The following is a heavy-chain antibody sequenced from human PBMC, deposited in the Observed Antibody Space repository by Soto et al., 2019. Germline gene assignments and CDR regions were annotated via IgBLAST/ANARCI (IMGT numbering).Heavy chain of an antibody. CDR2: IRGSTYGGTT. CDR1: GFTSDDYDYA. J-gene: IGHJ6*02. D-gene: IGHD3-3*01. V-gene: IGHV3-49*04. CDR3: SRDGDFYGLDV. Sequence: PRLSCTFSGFTSDDYDYALTWVRQAPGKGLQWLGLIRGSTYGGTTEYAASVKGRFTISRDDSKGIAYLQMNSLKTEDTAVYYCSRDGDFYGLDVWGQGTTVTVSS.